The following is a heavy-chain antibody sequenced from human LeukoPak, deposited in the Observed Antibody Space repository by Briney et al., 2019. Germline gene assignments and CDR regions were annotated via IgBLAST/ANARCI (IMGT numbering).Heavy chain of an antibody. J-gene: IGHJ3*02. V-gene: IGHV4-61*02. CDR3: AREGYYDSSGFPDAFDI. Sequence: PSETLSLTCTVSGGSISSGSYYWSWIRQPAGKGLEWIGRIYTSGSTNYNPSLKSRVTISVDTSKNQFSLKLSSVTAADTAVYYCAREGYYDSSGFPDAFDIWGQGTMVTVSS. D-gene: IGHD3-22*01. CDR2: IYTSGST. CDR1: GGSISSGSYY.